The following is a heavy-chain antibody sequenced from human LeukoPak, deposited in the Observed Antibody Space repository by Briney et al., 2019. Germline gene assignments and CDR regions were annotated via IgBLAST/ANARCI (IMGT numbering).Heavy chain of an antibody. CDR2: IYWNDDK. CDR1: GFSLSTSGVG. V-gene: IGHV2-5*01. Sequence: SGPTLVKPTQTLTLTCTFSGFSLSTSGVGVGWIRQPPGKALEWLALIYWNDDKRYSPSLKSRLTITKDTSKNQVVLTMTNMDPVDTATYYCAHNYDILTGEGFDPWGQGTLVTVSS. D-gene: IGHD3-9*01. CDR3: AHNYDILTGEGFDP. J-gene: IGHJ5*02.